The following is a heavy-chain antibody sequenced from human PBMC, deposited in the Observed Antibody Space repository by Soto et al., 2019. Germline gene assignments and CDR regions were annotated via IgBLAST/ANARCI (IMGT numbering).Heavy chain of an antibody. CDR3: VILTSDDRSTISGRVIGAMGV. V-gene: IGHV4-31*03. D-gene: IGHD3-3*01. J-gene: IGHJ6*01. Sequence: QVQLQESGPGLVKFSQTLSLTCTVSGGSIRTTRYYWSWIRQHPGKGLEWLAYIYHSGSTYYNPSLMSRLELSVDTSSNEVALRRSSVSAAYTAVYFRVILTSDDRSTISGRVIGAMGVWWKGTTLSVSS. CDR1: GGSIRTTRYY. CDR2: IYHSGST.